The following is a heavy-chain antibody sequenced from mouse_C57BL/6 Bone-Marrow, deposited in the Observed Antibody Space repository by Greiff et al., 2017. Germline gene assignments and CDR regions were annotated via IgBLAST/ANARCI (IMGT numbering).Heavy chain of an antibody. CDR3: ARRWEMDY. V-gene: IGHV1-69*01. J-gene: IGHJ4*01. D-gene: IGHD1-1*02. Sequence: QVQLQQPGAELVMPGASAKLSCKASGYTFTSYWMHWVKQRPGQGLEWIGEIDPSDSYTNYNQKFKGKSTLTVDKSSSTAYMQLSSLTSEDSAVYYCARRWEMDYWGQGTSVTVSS. CDR1: GYTFTSYW. CDR2: IDPSDSYT.